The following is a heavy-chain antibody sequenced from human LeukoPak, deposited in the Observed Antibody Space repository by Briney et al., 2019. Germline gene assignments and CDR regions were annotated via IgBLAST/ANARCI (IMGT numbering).Heavy chain of an antibody. D-gene: IGHD6-13*01. Sequence: PGRSLRLSCAASGFTFDDYAMHWVRQAPGKGLEGVSGISWNSGSIGYADSVKGRFTISRDNAKNSLYLQMNSLRAEDTALYYCAKAAAGSAPSDYWGQGTLVTVSS. CDR2: ISWNSGSI. CDR3: AKAAAGSAPSDY. CDR1: GFTFDDYA. V-gene: IGHV3-9*01. J-gene: IGHJ4*02.